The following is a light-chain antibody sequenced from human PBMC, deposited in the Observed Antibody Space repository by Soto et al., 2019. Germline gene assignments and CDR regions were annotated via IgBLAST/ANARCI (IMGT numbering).Light chain of an antibody. CDR2: GAS. CDR3: QQYGTSLT. CDR1: QSLITRY. J-gene: IGKJ5*01. V-gene: IGKV3-20*01. Sequence: EIVLTQSPGTLSLFPGERATLSCRASQSLITRYLAWYQQKPGQAPRLLIYGASSRATGIPDRFSGSGSGTDFTLTISRLEPEDFAVYSCQQYGTSLTFGQGTRLEIK.